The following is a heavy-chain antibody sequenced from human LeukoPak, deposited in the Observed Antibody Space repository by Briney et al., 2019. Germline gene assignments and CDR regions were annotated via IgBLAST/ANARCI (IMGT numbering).Heavy chain of an antibody. J-gene: IGHJ5*02. V-gene: IGHV4-59*01. D-gene: IGHD3-10*01. Sequence: SETLSLTCTVSGGSISSYYWSWIRKPPGKGLEWIGYIYYSGSTNYNPSLKSRVTISVDTSKNQFSLKLNSVTAADTAVYYCAREGYAWFGALDPWGQGTLVTVSS. CDR1: GGSISSYY. CDR3: AREGYAWFGALDP. CDR2: IYYSGST.